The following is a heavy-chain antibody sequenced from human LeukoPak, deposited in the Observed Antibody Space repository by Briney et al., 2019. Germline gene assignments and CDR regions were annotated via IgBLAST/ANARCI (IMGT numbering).Heavy chain of an antibody. CDR1: GGSIGSYY. CDR2: IYYSGST. V-gene: IGHV4-59*12. Sequence: PSETLSLTCTVSGGSIGSYYWSWIRQPPGKGLEWIGYIYYSGSTNYNPSLKSRVTISLDTSKNQFSLKLSSVTAADTAVYYCARVSASVAGPRYYYYYMDVWGKGTTVTVSS. CDR3: ARVSASVAGPRYYYYYMDV. D-gene: IGHD6-19*01. J-gene: IGHJ6*03.